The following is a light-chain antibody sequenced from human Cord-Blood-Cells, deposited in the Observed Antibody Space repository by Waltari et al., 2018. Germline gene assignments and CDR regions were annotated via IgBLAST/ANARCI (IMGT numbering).Light chain of an antibody. J-gene: IGLJ2*01. CDR1: SSDVGSYNI. CDR3: CSYAGSSTLV. Sequence: QSALTQHASVSGSPGQSITISCTGTSSDVGSYNIVSWYQQHPGKAPKLMIYEGSKRPSGVSNRFSGSKSGNTASLTISGLQAEDEADYYCCSYAGSSTLVFGGGTKLTVL. V-gene: IGLV2-23*01. CDR2: EGS.